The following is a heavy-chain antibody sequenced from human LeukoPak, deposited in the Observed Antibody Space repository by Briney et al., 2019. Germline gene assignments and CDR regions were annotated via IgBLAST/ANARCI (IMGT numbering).Heavy chain of an antibody. Sequence: GGSLRLSCEASGFTFSSYWMHWVRQAPGKGLVWVSRVNSDGSGTSYADSVKGRFTISRDNAKNTLYLQMNSLRAEDTALYYCARTANPYYFDYWGQGTLVTVSS. V-gene: IGHV3-74*01. D-gene: IGHD1-14*01. CDR1: GFTFSSYW. CDR3: ARTANPYYFDY. J-gene: IGHJ4*02. CDR2: VNSDGSGT.